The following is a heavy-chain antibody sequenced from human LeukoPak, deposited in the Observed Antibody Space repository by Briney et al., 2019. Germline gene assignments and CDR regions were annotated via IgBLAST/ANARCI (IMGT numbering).Heavy chain of an antibody. CDR1: GFTFSSHG. D-gene: IGHD1-26*01. CDR3: AREGLSGSYLEY. V-gene: IGHV3-48*01. J-gene: IGHJ4*02. CDR2: IKSTGDIT. Sequence: PGGSLRLSCAGSGFTFSSHGMNWVRHAPGKGLEWISYIKSTGDITYYADSVKGRFTVSRDNAKNSLYLQMNSLRAEDTAVYYCAREGLSGSYLEYWGQGTLVTVSS.